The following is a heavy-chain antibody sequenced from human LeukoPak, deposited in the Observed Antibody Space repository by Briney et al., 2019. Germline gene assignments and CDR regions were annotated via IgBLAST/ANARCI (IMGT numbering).Heavy chain of an antibody. V-gene: IGHV1-69*13. D-gene: IGHD1-26*01. CDR2: IIPIFGTA. CDR3: ASINSGSYLEFDC. CDR1: GGTFSSYA. J-gene: IGHJ4*02. Sequence: SVKVSCKASGGTFSSYAISWVRQAPGQGPEWMGGIIPIFGTANYAQKFQGRVTITADESTSTAYMELSSLRSEDTAVYYCASINSGSYLEFDCGGQGTLVTVSS.